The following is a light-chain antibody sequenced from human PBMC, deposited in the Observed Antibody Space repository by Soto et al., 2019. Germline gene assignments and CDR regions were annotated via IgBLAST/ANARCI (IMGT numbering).Light chain of an antibody. V-gene: IGKV3-15*01. CDR3: QQYNNWLRT. J-gene: IGKJ5*01. CDR2: GAS. CDR1: QSVSSN. Sequence: EIVMTQSQDTLSLSPGERATLSCRASQSVSSNLAWYQQKPGQAPRVLIYGASTRATVIPARFSGSGSGTEYTLTISSLQSEDFAVYYCQQYNNWLRTFCQGTRLEIK.